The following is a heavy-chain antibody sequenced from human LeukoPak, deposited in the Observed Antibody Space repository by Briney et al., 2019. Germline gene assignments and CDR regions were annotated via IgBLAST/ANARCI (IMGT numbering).Heavy chain of an antibody. D-gene: IGHD3-10*01. CDR1: GYTFTGYY. CDR3: ARGPLDYYGSGSYYNELGY. Sequence: ASVKVSCKDSGYTFTGYYMHWVRQAPGQGLEWMGRINPNSGGTNYAQKFQGRVTMTRDTSISTAYMELSRLRSDDTAVYYCARGPLDYYGSGSYYNELGYWGQGTLVTVSS. CDR2: INPNSGGT. V-gene: IGHV1-2*06. J-gene: IGHJ4*02.